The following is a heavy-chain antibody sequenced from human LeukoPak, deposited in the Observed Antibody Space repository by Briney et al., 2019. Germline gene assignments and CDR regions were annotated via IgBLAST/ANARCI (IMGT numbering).Heavy chain of an antibody. V-gene: IGHV4-59*06. Sequence: SETLSLTCTVSGGSISSYYWSWIRQPAGKGLEWIGYIYYSGSTYYNPSLKSRVTISVDTSKNQFSLKLSSVTAADTAVYYCARLSSTPTNWFDPWGQGTLVTVSS. J-gene: IGHJ5*02. CDR2: IYYSGST. CDR3: ARLSSTPTNWFDP. CDR1: GGSISSYY. D-gene: IGHD2-2*01.